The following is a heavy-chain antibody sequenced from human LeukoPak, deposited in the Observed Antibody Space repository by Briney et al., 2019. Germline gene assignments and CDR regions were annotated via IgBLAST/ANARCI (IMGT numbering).Heavy chain of an antibody. Sequence: PGGSLRLSCSASGFTFNNYAMSWVRQAPGKGLEWVSGLSGLGDSKHYAGSVNGRFSISRDNANNRLYLQMNNLRAEDTAVYYCAKDFRDSSMFTDGYFDSWGQGTLVTVSS. J-gene: IGHJ4*02. CDR1: GFTFNNYA. V-gene: IGHV3-23*01. CDR3: AKDFRDSSMFTDGYFDS. CDR2: LSGLGDSK. D-gene: IGHD5-18*01.